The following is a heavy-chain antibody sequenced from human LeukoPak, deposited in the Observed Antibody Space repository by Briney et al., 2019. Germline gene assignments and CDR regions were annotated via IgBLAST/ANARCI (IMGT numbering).Heavy chain of an antibody. D-gene: IGHD1-26*01. CDR2: ISAKNGNT. CDR3: ARDTEWEKNPDYFDY. Sequence: ASVKVSCKASGYTFTSYGISWVRQAPGQGLEWMGGISAKNGNTNYAQKVQGRVTMTTDTSTSTAYMELRSLRSDDTAVYYCARDTEWEKNPDYFDYWGQGTLVTVSS. J-gene: IGHJ4*02. V-gene: IGHV1-18*01. CDR1: GYTFTSYG.